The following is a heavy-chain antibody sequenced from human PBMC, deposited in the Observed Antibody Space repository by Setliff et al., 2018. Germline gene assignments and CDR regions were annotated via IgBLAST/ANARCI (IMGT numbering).Heavy chain of an antibody. CDR1: GFTFSRYT. CDR2: ISSSSSYI. J-gene: IGHJ2*01. Sequence: LRLSCAASGFTFSRYTINWVRQAPGKGLEWVSSISSSSSYIYYTDSVKGRFAISRDNAKNSLYLQMNSLRAEDTAVYYCARDPPWELRYFDLWGRGTLVTSPQ. CDR3: ARDPPWELRYFDL. V-gene: IGHV3-21*01. D-gene: IGHD1-26*01.